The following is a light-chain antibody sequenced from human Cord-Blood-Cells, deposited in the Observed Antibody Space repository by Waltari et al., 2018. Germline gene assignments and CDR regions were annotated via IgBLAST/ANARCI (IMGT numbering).Light chain of an antibody. J-gene: IGKJ2*01. CDR1: QSISSS. CDR2: AAS. Sequence: DIQMTQSPSSLSASVGDRVPITCRASQSISSSLNWYQQKPGKAPKLLIYAASSLQSGVPSRFSGSGSGTDFTLTISSLQPEDFATYYCQQSYSTPYTFGQGTKLEIK. CDR3: QQSYSTPYT. V-gene: IGKV1-39*01.